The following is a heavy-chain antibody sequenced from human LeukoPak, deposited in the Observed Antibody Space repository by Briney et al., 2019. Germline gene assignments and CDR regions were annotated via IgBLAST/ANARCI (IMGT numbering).Heavy chain of an antibody. V-gene: IGHV4-39*07. J-gene: IGHJ6*03. D-gene: IGHD6-19*01. CDR1: GGSISTSNYY. Sequence: SETLSLTCTVSGGSISTSNYYWGWIRQPPGKGLEWIGNIFYSGSTYYNPSLKSRVTISVDTSKNQFSLKLSSVTAADTAVYYCARDLSSGWSLPPYYYYYYMDVWGKGTTVTVSS. CDR2: IFYSGST. CDR3: ARDLSSGWSLPPYYYYYYMDV.